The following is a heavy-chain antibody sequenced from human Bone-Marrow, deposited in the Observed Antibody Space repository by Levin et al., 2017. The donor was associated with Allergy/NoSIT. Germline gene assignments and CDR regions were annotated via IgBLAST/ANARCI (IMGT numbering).Heavy chain of an antibody. J-gene: IGHJ6*02. CDR3: ASWAMSYYDGSDFDYFYYGMDV. CDR1: GLSFSNYD. V-gene: IGHV3-21*06. CDR2: ISSGSSHI. Sequence: PGGSLRLSCAASGLSFSNYDMNWVRQAPGKGLEWVSSISSGSSHIDYADSVKGRFTISRDNAKNSLYLQMNSLRVEDTAVYFCASWAMSYYDGSDFDYFYYGMDVWGQGTTVTVSS. D-gene: IGHD3-16*01.